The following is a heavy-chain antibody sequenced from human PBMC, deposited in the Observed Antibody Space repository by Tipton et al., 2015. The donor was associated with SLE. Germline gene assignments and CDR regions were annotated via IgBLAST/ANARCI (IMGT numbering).Heavy chain of an antibody. D-gene: IGHD4-23*01. CDR3: ARKTFGDNFFDI. CDR1: GGSIRISNNY. J-gene: IGHJ2*01. V-gene: IGHV4-39*01. CDR2: IYYSGTT. Sequence: TLSLTCTVSGGSIRISNNYWGWIRQPPGKGLEWIGEIYYSGTTHYNPSLKSRVTISIDTSINQFSLKMRSVTAADTALYYCARKTFGDNFFDIWGRGALVTVSS.